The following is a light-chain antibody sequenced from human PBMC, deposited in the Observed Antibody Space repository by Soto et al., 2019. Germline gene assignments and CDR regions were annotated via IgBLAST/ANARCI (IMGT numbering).Light chain of an antibody. Sequence: QSALTQPRSVSGSPGQSVTISCTRTSSDVDNYNNVSWYQQHPGKAPKLLIYDVNKRPSGVPYRFSGSKSGNTASLTISGLQAGEEADYSCCSDASTYTRVSGTRTKVPVL. CDR1: SSDVDNYNN. V-gene: IGLV2-11*01. J-gene: IGLJ1*01. CDR2: DVN. CDR3: CSDASTYTRV.